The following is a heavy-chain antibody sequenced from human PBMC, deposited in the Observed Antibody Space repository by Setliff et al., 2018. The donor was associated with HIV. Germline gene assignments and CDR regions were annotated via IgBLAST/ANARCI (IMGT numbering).Heavy chain of an antibody. D-gene: IGHD2-2*01. V-gene: IGHV2-5*02. CDR3: AHSEGRYQARYYFDY. CDR2: IYWDDDK. Sequence: GSGPTLVNPTQTLTLTCTFSGFSLSTGGGVGWVRQPPGRALEWLAVIYWDDDKRYSPSLDSRLTITKDTSKNQVVLTMTNMDPVDTATYYCAHSEGRYQARYYFDYWGQGTLVTVSS. J-gene: IGHJ4*02. CDR1: GFSLSTGGG.